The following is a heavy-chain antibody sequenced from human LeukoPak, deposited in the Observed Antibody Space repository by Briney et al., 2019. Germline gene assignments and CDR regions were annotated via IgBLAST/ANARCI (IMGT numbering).Heavy chain of an antibody. CDR1: GFTFSNYN. CDR2: IRSSSTTI. Sequence: PGGSLRLSCAASGFTFSNYNMNWVRQAPGKGPEWVSYIRSSSTTIYYADSVKGRFTISRDNAKNSLYLQMNSLRAEDTAIYYCARDFLLDPLWGQGTLVTVSS. V-gene: IGHV3-48*01. D-gene: IGHD2/OR15-2a*01. CDR3: ARDFLLDPL. J-gene: IGHJ4*02.